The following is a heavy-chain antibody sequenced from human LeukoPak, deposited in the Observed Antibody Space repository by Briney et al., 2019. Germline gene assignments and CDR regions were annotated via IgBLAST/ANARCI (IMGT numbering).Heavy chain of an antibody. J-gene: IGHJ4*02. Sequence: GGSLRLSCAASGFTFSSYWMSWVRQAPGKGLEWVANIKQDGSEKYYVDSVKGRFTISRDNAKNSLYLQMNSLRAGDTAVYYCARDPGRDGYNSRGYWGQATLVTVSS. CDR2: IKQDGSEK. D-gene: IGHD5-24*01. V-gene: IGHV3-7*01. CDR1: GFTFSSYW. CDR3: ARDPGRDGYNSRGY.